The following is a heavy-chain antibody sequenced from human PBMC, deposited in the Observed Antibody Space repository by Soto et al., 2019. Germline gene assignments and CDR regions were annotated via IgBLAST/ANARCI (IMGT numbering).Heavy chain of an antibody. V-gene: IGHV1-69*02. J-gene: IGHJ2*01. Sequence: QVQLVQSGAEVKKPGSSVKVSCKASGGTFSSYTISWVRQAPGQGLEWMGRIIPILGIANYAQKFQGRVTITADKSTGTAYMELSSLRSEDTAVYYCASPIVVAEQDWYFDLWGRGTLVTVSS. D-gene: IGHD3-22*01. CDR3: ASPIVVAEQDWYFDL. CDR1: GGTFSSYT. CDR2: IIPILGIA.